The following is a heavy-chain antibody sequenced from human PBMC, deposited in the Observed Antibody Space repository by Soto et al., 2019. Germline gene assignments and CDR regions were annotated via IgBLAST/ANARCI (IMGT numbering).Heavy chain of an antibody. CDR2: ISGSGATT. V-gene: IGHV3-23*01. Sequence: GGSLRLSXAASGITFIADAMSWVRQAPGKGLEWVSAISGSGATTYYADSVKGRFTISRDKSKNTLYLQMNSLRAEDTALYYCAKSFSSNWYDYFDYWGQGSLVTVSS. J-gene: IGHJ4*02. CDR3: AKSFSSNWYDYFDY. CDR1: GITFIADA. D-gene: IGHD6-13*01.